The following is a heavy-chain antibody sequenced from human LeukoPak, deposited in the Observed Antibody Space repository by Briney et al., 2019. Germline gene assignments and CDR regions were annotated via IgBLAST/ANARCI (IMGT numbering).Heavy chain of an antibody. V-gene: IGHV3-11*01. Sequence: GGSLRLSCVASGFMVSDYYMNWIRQAPGKGLEWISHISDGDDTIDYADSVKGRFSMSRDNAKNSLYLEVSGLRAEDTAVYYCVRGTYYSGSGLASWFDPWGQGTLVTVSS. D-gene: IGHD2-21*01. CDR3: VRGTYYSGSGLASWFDP. CDR2: ISDGDDTI. J-gene: IGHJ5*02. CDR1: GFMVSDYY.